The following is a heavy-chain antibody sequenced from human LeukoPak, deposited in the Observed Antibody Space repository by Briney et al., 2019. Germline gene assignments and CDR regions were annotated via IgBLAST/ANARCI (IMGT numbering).Heavy chain of an antibody. D-gene: IGHD1-14*01. CDR2: IYHSGST. J-gene: IGHJ5*02. Sequence: KSSETLSLTCAVSGYSISSGNCWGWIRQPPGKGLEWIGTIYHSGSTYYNPSLKSRVTISVDTSKNQFSLKLSSVTAADTAVYYCARDPNQYNWFDPWGQGTLVTVSS. CDR3: ARDPNQYNWFDP. CDR1: GYSISSGNC. V-gene: IGHV4-38-2*02.